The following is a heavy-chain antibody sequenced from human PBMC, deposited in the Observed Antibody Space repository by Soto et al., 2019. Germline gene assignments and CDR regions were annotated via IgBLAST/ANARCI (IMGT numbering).Heavy chain of an antibody. CDR1: GFSLSTSGVG. CDR3: AHSPREAGYDFWSGYPFDY. Sequence: QITLKESGPTLVKPTQTLTLTCTFSGFSLSTSGVGVGWIRQPPGKALEWLALIYWDDDKSYTPSLKSRLTITKDTSKNQVVLTMTNMDPVDTATYSCAHSPREAGYDFWSGYPFDYWGQGTLVTVSS. J-gene: IGHJ4*02. CDR2: IYWDDDK. V-gene: IGHV2-5*02. D-gene: IGHD3-3*01.